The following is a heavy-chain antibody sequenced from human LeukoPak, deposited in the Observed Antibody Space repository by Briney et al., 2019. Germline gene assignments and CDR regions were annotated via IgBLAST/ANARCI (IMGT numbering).Heavy chain of an antibody. J-gene: IGHJ5*01. CDR3: ARSSRDSWFDY. Sequence: SETLSLTCTVSGGSISSSYWGWIRQPPGTGLEWIGSIYYSGSTSYNPSLKSRVTISVDTSKNQFSLNLSSVTAADTAVFYCARSSRDSWFDYWGQGTLVTVSS. CDR2: IYYSGST. V-gene: IGHV4-39*01. CDR1: GGSISSSY.